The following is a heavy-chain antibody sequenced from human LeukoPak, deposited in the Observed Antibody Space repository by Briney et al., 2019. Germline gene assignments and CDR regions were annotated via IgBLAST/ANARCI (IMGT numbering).Heavy chain of an antibody. CDR2: ISSSGSTI. CDR1: GFTFSSYE. J-gene: IGHJ4*02. V-gene: IGHV3-48*03. D-gene: IGHD6-6*01. Sequence: GGSLRLSCAASGFTFSSYEMNWVRQAPGKGLEWVSYISSSGSTIYYADSVKGRSTISRDNAKNSLYLQMNSLRAEDTAVYYCARNEGRRSTAHRPAHFDYWGQGTLVTVSS. CDR3: ARNEGRRSTAHRPAHFDY.